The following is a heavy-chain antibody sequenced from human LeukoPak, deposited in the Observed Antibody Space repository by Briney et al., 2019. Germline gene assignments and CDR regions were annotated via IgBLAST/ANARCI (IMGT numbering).Heavy chain of an antibody. CDR1: GYTFTSYG. V-gene: IGHV1-18*01. CDR3: ASRSRFGVERRRPHNYYYYGMDV. J-gene: IGHJ6*02. Sequence: ASVKVSCKASGYTFTSYGISWVRQAPGQGLEWMGWISAYNGNTNYAQKLQGRVTMTTDTSTSTAYMELRSLRSEDTAVYYCASRSRFGVERRRPHNYYYYGMDVWGQGTTVTVSS. CDR2: ISAYNGNT. D-gene: IGHD3-3*01.